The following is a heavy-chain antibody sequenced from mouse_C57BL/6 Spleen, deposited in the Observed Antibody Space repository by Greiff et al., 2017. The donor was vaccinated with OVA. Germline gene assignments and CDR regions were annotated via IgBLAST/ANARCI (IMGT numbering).Heavy chain of an antibody. V-gene: IGHV1-18*01. J-gene: IGHJ4*01. D-gene: IGHD2-4*01. CDR1: GYTFTDYN. Sequence: VQLQQSGPELVKPGASVKIPCKASGYTFTDYNMDWVKQSHGKSLEWIGDINPNNGGTIYNQKFKGKATLTVDKSSSTAYMELRSLTSEDTAVYYCARRVYYDYDGGFYAMDYWGQGTSVTVSS. CDR2: INPNNGGT. CDR3: ARRVYYDYDGGFYAMDY.